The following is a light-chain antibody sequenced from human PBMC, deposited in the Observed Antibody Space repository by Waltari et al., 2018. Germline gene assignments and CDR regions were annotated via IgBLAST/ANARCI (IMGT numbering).Light chain of an antibody. V-gene: IGKV3-11*01. Sequence: EIVLTQSPATLSLSPGERATLSCRASQSVRSYLAWYQQKPGQAPRPLIDDASNMATGIPARFSGSGSGTDFTLIISSLEPEDFAVYYCQQRSNWLTFGGGTKVEI. J-gene: IGKJ4*01. CDR1: QSVRSY. CDR3: QQRSNWLT. CDR2: DAS.